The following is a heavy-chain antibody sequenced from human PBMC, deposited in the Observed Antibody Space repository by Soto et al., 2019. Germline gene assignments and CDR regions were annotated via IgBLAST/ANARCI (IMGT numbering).Heavy chain of an antibody. CDR3: ARVVPAAIKWFDP. CDR1: GGSVNSGNYY. J-gene: IGHJ5*02. V-gene: IGHV4-61*01. Sequence: TLSLTCAVFGGSVNSGNYYCSWIRQPPGKGLEWIGEMSHSGGTNFNPSLKSRVTISVDTSKNQFSLKLSSVTAADTAVYYCARVVPAAIKWFDPWGQGTLVTVSS. D-gene: IGHD2-2*02. CDR2: MSHSGGT.